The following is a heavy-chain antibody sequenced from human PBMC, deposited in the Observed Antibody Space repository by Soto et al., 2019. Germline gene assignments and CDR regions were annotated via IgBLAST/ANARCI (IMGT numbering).Heavy chain of an antibody. CDR1: GYTFTSYD. D-gene: IGHD4-17*01. Sequence: ASVKVSCKASGYTFTSYDINWVRQATGQGLEWMGWMNPNSGNTGYAQKFQGRVTMTRNTSISTAYMELSSLRSEDTAVYYCARYTIETLATVTTDAFDIWGQGTMVTV. V-gene: IGHV1-8*01. CDR3: ARYTIETLATVTTDAFDI. CDR2: MNPNSGNT. J-gene: IGHJ3*02.